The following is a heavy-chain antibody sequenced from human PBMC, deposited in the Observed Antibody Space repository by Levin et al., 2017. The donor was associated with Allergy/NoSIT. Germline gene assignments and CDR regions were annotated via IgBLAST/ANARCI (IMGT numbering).Heavy chain of an antibody. CDR1: GFTFSSYS. D-gene: IGHD2-15*01. V-gene: IGHV3-21*01. J-gene: IGHJ5*02. CDR2: ISSSSSYI. Sequence: PGGSLRLSCAASGFTFSSYSMNWVRQAPGKGLEWVSSISSSSSYIYYADSVKGRFTISRDNAKNSLYLQMNSLRAEDTAVYYCASQEGYCSGGSCSNWFDPWGQGTLVTVSS. CDR3: ASQEGYCSGGSCSNWFDP.